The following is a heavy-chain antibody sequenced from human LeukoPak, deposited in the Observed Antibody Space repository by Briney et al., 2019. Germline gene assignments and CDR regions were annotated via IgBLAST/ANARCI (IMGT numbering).Heavy chain of an antibody. Sequence: APVKVSCKASGYTFTGYYMHWVRQAPGQGLEWMGRINPNSGGTNYAQKFQGRVTMTRDTSISTAYMELSRLRSDDTAVYYCARDVGIVGVPDYCGQGTLVTVSS. CDR1: GYTFTGYY. J-gene: IGHJ4*02. V-gene: IGHV1-2*06. D-gene: IGHD1-26*01. CDR3: ARDVGIVGVPDY. CDR2: INPNSGGT.